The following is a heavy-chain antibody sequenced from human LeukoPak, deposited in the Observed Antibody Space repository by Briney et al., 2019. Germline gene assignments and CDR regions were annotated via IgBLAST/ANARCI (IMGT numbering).Heavy chain of an antibody. J-gene: IGHJ4*02. Sequence: PGGSLRLPCAASAFTFSSYSMNWVRQAPGKGLEWVSSISSSGSYIYYADSVKGRFTISRDNAKNSLYLQMNSLRAEDTAVYYCARDRGGELDYWGQGTLVTVSS. D-gene: IGHD2-15*01. V-gene: IGHV3-21*01. CDR1: AFTFSSYS. CDR2: ISSSGSYI. CDR3: ARDRGGELDY.